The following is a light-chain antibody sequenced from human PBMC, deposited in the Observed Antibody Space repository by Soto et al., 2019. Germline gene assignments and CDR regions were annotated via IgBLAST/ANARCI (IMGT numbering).Light chain of an antibody. Sequence: QYALTQPASVSGSPGQSITISCTGTSSDVGGYNYVSWYQQHPGKAPKLMIYDVSNRPSGVSNRFSGSKSGNTASLTISGLQAEDEADDYCSSYTSSSTLRVFGGGTKLTVL. V-gene: IGLV2-14*01. J-gene: IGLJ2*01. CDR2: DVS. CDR1: SSDVGGYNY. CDR3: SSYTSSSTLRV.